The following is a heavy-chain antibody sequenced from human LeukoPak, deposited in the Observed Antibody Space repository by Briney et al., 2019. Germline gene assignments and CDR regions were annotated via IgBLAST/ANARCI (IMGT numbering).Heavy chain of an antibody. J-gene: IGHJ3*02. Sequence: PGGSLRLSCAASGFTFSSYAMSWVRQAPGKGLEWVSFMSGIGGDTYYADSVKGRFTTSRDNSKNSLYLHMTSLRAEDTAVYYCAKDGGPGRGAFDIWGQGTVVIVSS. CDR3: AKDGGPGRGAFDI. V-gene: IGHV3-23*01. CDR2: MSGIGGDT. D-gene: IGHD3-16*01. CDR1: GFTFSSYA.